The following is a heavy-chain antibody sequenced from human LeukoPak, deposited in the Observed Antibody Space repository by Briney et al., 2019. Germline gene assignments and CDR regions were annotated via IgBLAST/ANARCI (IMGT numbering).Heavy chain of an antibody. Sequence: SETLSLTCTVSGGSISSYYWSWIRQPPGKGLEWIGYIYYSGSTNYNPSLKSRVTISVDTSKNQFSLKLRSVTAADTAVYYCARVTASSVVNLDYWGRGTLVTVSS. CDR2: IYYSGST. CDR1: GGSISSYY. J-gene: IGHJ4*02. V-gene: IGHV4-59*08. CDR3: ARVTASSVVNLDY. D-gene: IGHD4-23*01.